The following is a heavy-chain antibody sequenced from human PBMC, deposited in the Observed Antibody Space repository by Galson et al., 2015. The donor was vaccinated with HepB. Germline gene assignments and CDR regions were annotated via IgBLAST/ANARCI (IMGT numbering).Heavy chain of an antibody. V-gene: IGHV3-73*01. Sequence: SLRLSCAASGFTFSSSAMHWVRQASGKGLEWVGRIRSKANSYATAYAASVKGRFTISRDDSKNTAYLQMNSLKTEDTAVYYCTRTTTVVTHFQGYYGMDVWGQGTTVTVSS. CDR3: TRTTTVVTHFQGYYGMDV. D-gene: IGHD4-23*01. J-gene: IGHJ6*02. CDR1: GFTFSSSA. CDR2: IRSKANSYAT.